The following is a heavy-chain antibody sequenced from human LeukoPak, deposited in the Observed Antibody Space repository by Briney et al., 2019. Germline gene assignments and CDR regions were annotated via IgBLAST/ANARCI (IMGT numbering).Heavy chain of an antibody. J-gene: IGHJ4*02. CDR2: ISSTGNYI. D-gene: IGHD6-13*01. CDR3: ASERPSSSWYDY. Sequence: GGSPRLSCAASGFTFSSYAMSWVRQAPGKGLEWVSSISSTGNYIYYADSVKGRFAISRDNAKNSLYLQMDSLRVEDTGVYYCASERPSSSWYDYWGQGTLVTVSS. CDR1: GFTFSSYA. V-gene: IGHV3-21*01.